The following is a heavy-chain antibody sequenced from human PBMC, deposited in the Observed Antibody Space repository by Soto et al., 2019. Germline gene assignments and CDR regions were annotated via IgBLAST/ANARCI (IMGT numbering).Heavy chain of an antibody. D-gene: IGHD3-10*01. Sequence: QVQLVESGGGVVQPGRSLRLSCAASGFTFSNYAMNWVRQAPGKGLEWVTIIWYDGSNKYYADSVKGRFSISRDNSKKTLYLQMNSLRAEDTAVYYCARDGRDYGSGSYPIDSWGQGTLVTVSS. V-gene: IGHV3-33*01. J-gene: IGHJ4*02. CDR1: GFTFSNYA. CDR3: ARDGRDYGSGSYPIDS. CDR2: IWYDGSNK.